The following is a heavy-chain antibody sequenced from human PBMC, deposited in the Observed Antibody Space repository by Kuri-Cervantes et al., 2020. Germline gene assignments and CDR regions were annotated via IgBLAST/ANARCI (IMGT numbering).Heavy chain of an antibody. D-gene: IGHD6-19*01. CDR1: GFTVSSNY. CDR3: ARVGYSSGWYEWFDP. CDR2: IYSGDT. V-gene: IGHV3-53*01. Sequence: LSLTCAASGFTVSSNYMSWVRQAPGRGLEWVSIIYSGDTYYTDSVKGRFTISRDDSKNTLYLQMNSLRAEDTAVYYCARVGYSSGWYEWFDPWGQGTLVTVSS. J-gene: IGHJ5*02.